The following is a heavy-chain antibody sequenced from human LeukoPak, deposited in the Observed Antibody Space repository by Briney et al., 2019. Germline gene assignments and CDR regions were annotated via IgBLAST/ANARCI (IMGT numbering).Heavy chain of an antibody. D-gene: IGHD3-16*01. CDR3: ARDKLGGPYNWFDP. V-gene: IGHV3-23*01. CDR1: GFTFSSYA. Sequence: GGSLRLSCAASGFTFSSYAMSWVRQAPGKGLEWVSAISGSGGSTYYADSVKGRFTISRDNSKNTLYLQMNSLRAEDTAVYYCARDKLGGPYNWFDPWGQGTLVTVSS. CDR2: ISGSGGST. J-gene: IGHJ5*02.